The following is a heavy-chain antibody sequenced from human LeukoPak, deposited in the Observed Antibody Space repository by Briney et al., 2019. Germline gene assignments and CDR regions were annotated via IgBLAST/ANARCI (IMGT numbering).Heavy chain of an antibody. CDR1: GFTFTTYG. V-gene: IGHV3-74*01. J-gene: IGHJ5*02. CDR2: IMSDGRST. D-gene: IGHD3-10*01. Sequence: GGSLRLSCAASGFTFTTYGMHWVRQAPGKGLVWVSRIMSDGRSTYADSVKGRFTISRDTAKNTLYLQMNNLRAEDTALYYCAKTYITILRGVVMTYGFLFDHWGQGTLVTVSS. CDR3: AKTYITILRGVVMTYGFLFDH.